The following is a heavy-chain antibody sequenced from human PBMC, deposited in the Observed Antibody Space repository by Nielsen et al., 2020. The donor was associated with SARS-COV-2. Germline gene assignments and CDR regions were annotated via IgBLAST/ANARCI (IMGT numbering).Heavy chain of an antibody. D-gene: IGHD6-19*01. V-gene: IGHV4-59*01. CDR3: ARVSNSGWIFDY. CDR2: IYHSGST. Sequence: SETLSLTCTVSSGSIGSYYWNWIRQPPGKGLEWIGFIYHSGSTNYNPSLRSRVTISVDRSKNQFSLKLSSVTAADTAVYYCARVSNSGWIFDYWGQGIRITASS. CDR1: SGSIGSYY. J-gene: IGHJ4*02.